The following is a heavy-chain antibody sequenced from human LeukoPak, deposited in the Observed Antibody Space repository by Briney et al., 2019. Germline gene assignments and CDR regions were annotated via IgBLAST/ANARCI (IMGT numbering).Heavy chain of an antibody. CDR1: GGSISSHY. D-gene: IGHD6-19*01. J-gene: IGHJ6*02. Sequence: PSETLSLTRTVSGGSISSHYWSWIRPPPGKGLGRMWYMYYSGSTTYNPSLKTRVTISVDTSKKKFSLRQSSVTAADTAVYYCARSIVVAGYVSDYYYYGMDVWGQGTTVTVSS. CDR3: ARSIVVAGYVSDYYYYGMDV. CDR2: MYYSGST. V-gene: IGHV4-59*08.